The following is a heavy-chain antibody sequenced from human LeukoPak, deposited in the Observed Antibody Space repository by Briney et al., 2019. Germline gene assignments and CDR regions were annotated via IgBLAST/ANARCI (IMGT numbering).Heavy chain of an antibody. V-gene: IGHV3-30-3*01. CDR1: GFTFSSYA. D-gene: IGHD3-9*01. J-gene: IGHJ3*02. CDR2: ISYDGSNK. CDR3: AREGDSYDILTAQDDAFDI. Sequence: PGRSLRLSCAASGFTFSSYAMHWVRQAPGKGLEWVAVISYDGSNKYYADSVKGRFTISRDNSKNTLYLQMNSLRAEDTAVYYCAREGDSYDILTAQDDAFDIWGQGTMVTVSS.